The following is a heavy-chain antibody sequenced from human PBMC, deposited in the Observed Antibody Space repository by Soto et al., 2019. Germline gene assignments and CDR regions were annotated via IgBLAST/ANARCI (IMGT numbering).Heavy chain of an antibody. J-gene: IGHJ6*01. CDR1: GYSFTSYW. CDR3: ARSDDYARYYYYGMDV. V-gene: IGHV5-51*01. CDR2: IYPGDSDT. Sequence: PGESLKISCKGSGYSFTSYWIGWVRQMPGKGLEWMGIIYPGDSDTRYSPSFQGQVTISADKSISTAYLQWSSLKASDTAMYYCARSDDYARYYYYGMDVWGQATTVTVSS. D-gene: IGHD4-17*01.